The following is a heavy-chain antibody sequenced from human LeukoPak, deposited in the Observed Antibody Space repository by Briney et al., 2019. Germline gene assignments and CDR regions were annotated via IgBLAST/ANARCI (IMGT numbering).Heavy chain of an antibody. V-gene: IGHV4-38-2*01. J-gene: IGHJ4*02. CDR2: IYHSGST. Sequence: PSETLSLTCAVSSYSISSGYYWGWIRHPPGKGLECIGTIYHSGSTYYNPSLKSRVTISVDTSKNQFSLNLTSVTAADTAVDYCARAWNGNYFDYWGQGTLVTVSS. D-gene: IGHD1-1*01. CDR1: SYSISSGYY. CDR3: ARAWNGNYFDY.